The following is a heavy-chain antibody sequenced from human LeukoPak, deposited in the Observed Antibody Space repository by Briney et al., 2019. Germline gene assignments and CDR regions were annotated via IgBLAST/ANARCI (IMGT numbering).Heavy chain of an antibody. Sequence: AGGSLRLSCAASGFTFDDYGMSWVRQAPGKGREWVSGINWNGGSTGYADSVKGRFTISRDDAKNSLYLQMNSLRAEDTALYYCAKAAAGTQYFQHWGQGTLVTVSS. V-gene: IGHV3-20*04. CDR3: AKAAAGTQYFQH. CDR1: GFTFDDYG. D-gene: IGHD6-13*01. J-gene: IGHJ1*01. CDR2: INWNGGST.